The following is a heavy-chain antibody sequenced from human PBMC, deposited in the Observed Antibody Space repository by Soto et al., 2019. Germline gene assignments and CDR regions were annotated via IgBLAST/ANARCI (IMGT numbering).Heavy chain of an antibody. D-gene: IGHD6-19*01. Sequence: PGGSLRLSCAASGFTSGSYWMHWVRQAPGKGLVWVSRINSDGSNTNYADSVKGRFTISRDNAKNTLYLQMNSLRAEDTAVYYCERGSSAVAVFYYYHYFMDVGGKGTTVTVSS. CDR3: ERGSSAVAVFYYYHYFMDV. CDR2: INSDGSNT. J-gene: IGHJ6*03. CDR1: GFTSGSYW. V-gene: IGHV3-74*01.